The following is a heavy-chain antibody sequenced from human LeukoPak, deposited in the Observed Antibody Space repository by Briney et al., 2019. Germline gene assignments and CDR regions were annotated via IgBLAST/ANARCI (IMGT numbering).Heavy chain of an antibody. J-gene: IGHJ4*02. CDR2: ITSAGRAI. CDR3: ASDIVATSGDF. Sequence: GGSLRLSCAASGFTFSTFGMNWVRQAPGKGLEWVSYITSAGRAIYYADSVQGRFTISRDNARNSLYLQMNGLRAEDTAVYYCASDIVATSGDFWGQGTLVTVSS. V-gene: IGHV3-48*04. CDR1: GFTFSTFG. D-gene: IGHD5-12*01.